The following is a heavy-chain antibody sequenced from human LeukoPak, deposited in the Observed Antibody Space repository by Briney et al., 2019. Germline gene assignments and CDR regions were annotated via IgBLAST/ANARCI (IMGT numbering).Heavy chain of an antibody. D-gene: IGHD1-20*01. Sequence: PGGSLRLSCAASGFTFSSYSLIWVRQAPGKGLEWVSSISSDSSYFYYADSVRGRFTISRNNAKKSLYLQMNSLGAEDTAVYYCARAGETYNWNPVNFDFWGQGTLVTVSS. CDR3: ARAGETYNWNPVNFDF. V-gene: IGHV3-21*01. CDR2: ISSDSSYF. J-gene: IGHJ4*02. CDR1: GFTFSSYS.